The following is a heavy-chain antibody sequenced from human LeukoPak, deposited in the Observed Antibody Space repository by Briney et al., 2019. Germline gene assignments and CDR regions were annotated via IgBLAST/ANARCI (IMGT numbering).Heavy chain of an antibody. V-gene: IGHV3-33*01. CDR2: IWYDGSNK. D-gene: IGHD3-16*01. CDR1: GFTFSNYG. J-gene: IGHJ4*02. CDR3: ATEGGHLTHLNY. Sequence: GGSLRLSCAASGFTFSNYGMHWVRQAPGKGLEWVAVIWYDGSNKYYADSVKGRLTISRDDSKNTLYLQMNNLRDEDTAVYYCATEGGHLTHLNYWGRGTLVTVSS.